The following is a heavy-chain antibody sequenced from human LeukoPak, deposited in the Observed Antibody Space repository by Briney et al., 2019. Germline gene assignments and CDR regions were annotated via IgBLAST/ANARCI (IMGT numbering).Heavy chain of an antibody. CDR2: GFTSGTT. CDR3: ASSSGWSAFDI. Sequence: PSETLSLTCTVSGGSISTYYWTWVRQPARKGLEWIGRGFTSGTTNYNPSLKSRVTMSVDTSKNQFSLKLTSVTAADTAMYYCASSSGWSAFDIWGQGTLVTVSS. J-gene: IGHJ3*02. V-gene: IGHV4-4*07. D-gene: IGHD6-19*01. CDR1: GGSISTYY.